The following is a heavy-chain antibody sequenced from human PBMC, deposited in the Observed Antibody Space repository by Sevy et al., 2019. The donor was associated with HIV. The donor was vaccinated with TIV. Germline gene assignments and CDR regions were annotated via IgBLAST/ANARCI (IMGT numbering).Heavy chain of an antibody. V-gene: IGHV1-2*02. J-gene: IGHJ6*03. Sequence: ASVKVSCKGSGYTFTDYYMHWVRQAPGQGLEWMGWINPNSGGSNYAQKFQGRVTMTRDTSISTAYMELSRLRSDDTAVYYCARDRWLRFSYYYYDYTDVWGKGTTVTVSS. CDR2: INPNSGGS. D-gene: IGHD5-12*01. CDR1: GYTFTDYY. CDR3: ARDRWLRFSYYYYDYTDV.